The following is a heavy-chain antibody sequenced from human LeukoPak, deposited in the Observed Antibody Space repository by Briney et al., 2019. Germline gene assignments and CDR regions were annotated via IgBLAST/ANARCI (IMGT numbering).Heavy chain of an antibody. CDR1: GGTFSSYA. J-gene: IGHJ4*02. V-gene: IGHV1-69*13. CDR3: ARIGIGGYDFSFDY. CDR2: IIPILGTA. D-gene: IGHD5-12*01. Sequence: SVKVSCKASGGTFSSYAISWVRQAPGQGLEWMGGIIPILGTANYAQKFQGRVTITADESTSTAYMELSSLRSEDTAVYYCARIGIGGYDFSFDYWGQGTLVTVSS.